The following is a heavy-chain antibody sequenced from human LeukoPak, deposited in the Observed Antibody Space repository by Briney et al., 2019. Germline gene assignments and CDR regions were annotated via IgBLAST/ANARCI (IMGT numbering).Heavy chain of an antibody. CDR1: GGSISSGNYY. D-gene: IGHD3-10*01. J-gene: IGHJ4*02. Sequence: PSETLSLTCTVSGGSISSGNYYWTWIRQPAGKGLEWIGRIYTSGSTNYNPSLKSRVTMSVDTSKNQFSLKLSSVTAADTAVYYCARDAYYYGSGSYYPFDYWGQGTLVTVSS. CDR2: IYTSGST. V-gene: IGHV4-61*02. CDR3: ARDAYYYGSGSYYPFDY.